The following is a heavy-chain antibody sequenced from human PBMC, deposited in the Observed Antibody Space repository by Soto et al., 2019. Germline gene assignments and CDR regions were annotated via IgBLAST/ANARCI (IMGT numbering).Heavy chain of an antibody. CDR2: MNPNSGNT. Sequence: GASVKVSCKASGYTFTSYDINWVRQATGQGLEWMGWMNPNSGNTGYAQKFQGRVTMTRNTSISTAYIELSSLRSEDTAVYYCARGRDFWSGYYHYYYYYMDVWGKGTTVTVSS. V-gene: IGHV1-8*01. J-gene: IGHJ6*03. D-gene: IGHD3-3*01. CDR3: ARGRDFWSGYYHYYYYYMDV. CDR1: GYTFTSYD.